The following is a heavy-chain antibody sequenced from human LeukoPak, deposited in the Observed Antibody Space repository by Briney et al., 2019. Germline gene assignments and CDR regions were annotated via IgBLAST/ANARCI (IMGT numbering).Heavy chain of an antibody. D-gene: IGHD3-9*01. V-gene: IGHV3-23*01. CDR1: GFTFSSYA. J-gene: IGHJ4*02. CDR2: IGASGGST. CDR3: AKAEGNDILTGLDY. Sequence: GGSLRLSCAASGFTFSSYAMSWVRQAQGKGLEWVPGIGASGGSTYYADSVKGRFTISRDNSKNTLYRQMNSLRTEDTAVYYCAKAEGNDILTGLDYWGQGTLVTVSS.